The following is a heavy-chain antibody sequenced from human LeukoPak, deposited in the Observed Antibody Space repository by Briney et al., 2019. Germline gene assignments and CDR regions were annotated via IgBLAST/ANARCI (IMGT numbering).Heavy chain of an antibody. D-gene: IGHD2-2*02. CDR2: IIPMVGIA. J-gene: IGHJ6*02. CDR1: GGTFSRNA. Sequence: SVKVSCKASGGTFSRNAISWVRQAPGQGLEWMGKIIPMVGIAHYAQKMQGRVTITEDRSSTTVYMELSSLRSEDTAVYYCARVQAVGVPVAIDAYYDYGMDVWGQGTTVTVS. CDR3: ARVQAVGVPVAIDAYYDYGMDV. V-gene: IGHV1-69*04.